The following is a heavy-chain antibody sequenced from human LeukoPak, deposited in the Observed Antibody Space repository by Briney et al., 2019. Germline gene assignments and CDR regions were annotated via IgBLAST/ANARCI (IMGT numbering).Heavy chain of an antibody. CDR2: IIPIFGTA. V-gene: IGHV1-69*01. CDR1: GGTFGSYA. D-gene: IGHD1-26*01. CDR3: ARDVGATDAFDI. Sequence: SVKVSCKASGGTFGSYAISWVRQAPGQGLEWMGGIIPIFGTANYAQKFQGRVMITADESTSTAYMELSSLRSEDTTVYYCARDVGATDAFDIWGQGTMVTVPS. J-gene: IGHJ3*02.